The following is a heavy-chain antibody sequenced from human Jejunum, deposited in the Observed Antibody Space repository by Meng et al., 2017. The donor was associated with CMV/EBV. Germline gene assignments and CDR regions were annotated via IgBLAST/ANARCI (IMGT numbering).Heavy chain of an antibody. V-gene: IGHV3-48*03. CDR2: ISSGSAII. J-gene: IGHJ4*02. CDR3: ARAGWAAIGY. CDR1: GFTLSSYE. D-gene: IGHD2-2*01. Sequence: CEASGFTLSSYEMTWVRQGPGKGMEWVSYISSGSAIIYYADSVKGRFTISRDNAKSSLYLQMNSLRAEDTALYYCARAGWAAIGYWGQGTVVTVSS.